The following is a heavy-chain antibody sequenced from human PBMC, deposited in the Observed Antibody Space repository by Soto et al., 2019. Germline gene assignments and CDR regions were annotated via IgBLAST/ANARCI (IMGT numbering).Heavy chain of an antibody. CDR1: GFSFSSYW. CDR3: TRDIGGRGAY. V-gene: IGHV3-74*01. CDR2: TNEDGSII. D-gene: IGHD3-16*01. Sequence: PGGSLRLSCAASGFSFSSYWMHWVRQAPGKGLVWVSRTNEDGSIINYADSVKGRFTISRDNAKNTLYLEMNSLRVEDTAVYYCTRDIGGRGAYWGPGTLVTV. J-gene: IGHJ4*02.